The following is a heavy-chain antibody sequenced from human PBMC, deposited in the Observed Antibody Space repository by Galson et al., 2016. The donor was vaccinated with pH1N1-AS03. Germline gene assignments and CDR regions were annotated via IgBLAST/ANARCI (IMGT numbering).Heavy chain of an antibody. CDR2: INEDGSTT. Sequence: SLRLSCAASGFTFSRYWMHWVRQAPGKGLVWVSHINEDGSTTRYADSVNGRFTISRDNSESTLYLQMNSLGDDDTAVYYCARDVGGPDDYWGQGTLVTVSS. D-gene: IGHD4-23*01. CDR1: GFTFSRYW. CDR3: ARDVGGPDDY. V-gene: IGHV3-74*01. J-gene: IGHJ4*02.